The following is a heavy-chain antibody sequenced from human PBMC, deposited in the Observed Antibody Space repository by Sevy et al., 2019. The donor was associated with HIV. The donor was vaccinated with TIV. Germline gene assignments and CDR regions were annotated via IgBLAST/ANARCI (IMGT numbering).Heavy chain of an antibody. Sequence: ASVKVSCKASGGTFSSYAISWVRQAPGQGLEWMGGIIPIFGTANYAQKFQGRVTITADKSTSTAYMELSSLRSEDTAVYYCARGPSQWWTVEMADKGGYYYYYMDVWGKGTTVTVSS. CDR2: IIPIFGTA. CDR3: ARGPSQWWTVEMADKGGYYYYYMDV. CDR1: GGTFSSYA. V-gene: IGHV1-69*06. D-gene: IGHD2-15*01. J-gene: IGHJ6*03.